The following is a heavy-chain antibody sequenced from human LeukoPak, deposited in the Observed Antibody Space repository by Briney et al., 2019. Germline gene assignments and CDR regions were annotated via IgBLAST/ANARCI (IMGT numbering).Heavy chain of an antibody. D-gene: IGHD3-16*01. V-gene: IGHV3-23*01. Sequence: GGSLRLSCAAYGFTSSNFAMNWVRQAPGKGLECVSSISGSTGRTCYADSVKGRFTISRDDSKNTVYLEMNNLRAEDTALYFCAKANCGSECFYIMDVWGQGTMVTVSS. CDR1: GFTSSNFA. CDR3: AKANCGSECFYIMDV. CDR2: ISGSTGRT. J-gene: IGHJ6*02.